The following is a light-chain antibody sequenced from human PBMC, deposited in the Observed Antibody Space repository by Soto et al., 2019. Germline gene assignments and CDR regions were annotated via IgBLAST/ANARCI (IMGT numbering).Light chain of an antibody. CDR2: GAS. CDR3: QQRSNWPPA. CDR1: QSISSY. V-gene: IGKV3-11*01. J-gene: IGKJ1*01. Sequence: EIVLTQSPATLSLSPGERATLSCRASQSISSYLAWYQQKPGQAPRLLIYGASNTATGIPARFSGSGSGTDFTLTISSLEPEDFALYYCQQRSNWPPAFGQGTRVDIK.